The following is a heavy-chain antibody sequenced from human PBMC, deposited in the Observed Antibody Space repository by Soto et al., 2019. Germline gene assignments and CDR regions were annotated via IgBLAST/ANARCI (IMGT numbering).Heavy chain of an antibody. CDR3: VQSRCGGDCLQSYSSHSYYGLDV. CDR1: GFSLSTIGVG. V-gene: IGHV2-5*02. D-gene: IGHD2-21*02. CDR2: IYWDDDK. J-gene: IGHJ6*02. Sequence: QITLKESGPTLVKPTQTLTLTCTFSGFSLSTIGVGVGWIRQPPGKALEWLALIYWDDDKRYSPSLKSRLTGTKATAKDQVVLTMTNMDPVDTATYYCVQSRCGGDCLQSYSSHSYYGLDVWGQGTTVTVSS.